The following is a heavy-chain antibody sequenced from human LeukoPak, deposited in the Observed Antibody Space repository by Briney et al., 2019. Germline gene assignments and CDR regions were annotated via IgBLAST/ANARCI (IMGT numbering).Heavy chain of an antibody. V-gene: IGHV4-59*01. CDR3: ARDPPHYYGMDV. J-gene: IGHJ6*02. Sequence: KPSETLSLTCTVSGGSISSYYWSWIRQPPGKGLEWIGYIYYSGSTNYNPSLKSRVTISVDTSKNQFSLKLSSVTAADTAVYYCARDPPHYYGMDVWGQGTTATVSS. CDR1: GGSISSYY. CDR2: IYYSGST.